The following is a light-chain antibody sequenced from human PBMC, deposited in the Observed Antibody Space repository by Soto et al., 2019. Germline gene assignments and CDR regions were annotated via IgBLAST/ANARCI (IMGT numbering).Light chain of an antibody. Sequence: DIQMTQSPSTLSASVGDRVTITCRASHSISRWLAWYQQKPGNAPKVLIYKASNLETGVPPRFSGSGSATEFTLTISSLQPDDYATYYCQQYNGYPYTFGQGTKVEI. J-gene: IGKJ2*01. CDR1: HSISRW. V-gene: IGKV1-5*03. CDR2: KAS. CDR3: QQYNGYPYT.